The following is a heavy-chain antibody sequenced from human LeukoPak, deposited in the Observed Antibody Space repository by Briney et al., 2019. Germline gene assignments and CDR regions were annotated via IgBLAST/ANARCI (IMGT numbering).Heavy chain of an antibody. J-gene: IGHJ5*02. Sequence: PSETLSLTCAVYGGSFSGYYWSWIRRPPGKGLEWIGEINHSGSTNYNPSLKSRVTISVDTSKNQFSLKLSSVTAADTAVYYCARGRRDSSSWYRKWFDPWGQGTLVTVSS. CDR3: ARGRRDSSSWYRKWFDP. CDR1: GGSFSGYY. V-gene: IGHV4-34*01. D-gene: IGHD6-13*01. CDR2: INHSGST.